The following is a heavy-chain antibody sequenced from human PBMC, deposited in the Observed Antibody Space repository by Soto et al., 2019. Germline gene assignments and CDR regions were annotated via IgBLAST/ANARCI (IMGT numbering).Heavy chain of an antibody. D-gene: IGHD6-19*01. CDR2: ISAYNGNT. V-gene: IGHV1-18*04. J-gene: IGHJ6*02. Sequence: GASVKVSCKASGYTFTSYGISWVRQAPGQGLEWMGWISAYNGNTNYAQKLQGRVTMTTDTSTSTAYMELRSLRSDDTAVYYCARGEGIAVAGTVYYYGMDVWGQGTTVTVSS. CDR1: GYTFTSYG. CDR3: ARGEGIAVAGTVYYYGMDV.